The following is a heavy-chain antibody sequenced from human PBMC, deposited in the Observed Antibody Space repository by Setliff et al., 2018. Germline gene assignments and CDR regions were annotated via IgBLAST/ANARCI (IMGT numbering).Heavy chain of an antibody. CDR1: GAAISTYH. V-gene: IGHV4-59*08. J-gene: IGHJ6*03. CDR2: VSYGGST. CDR3: ARTGTTYYYSCMDV. Sequence: SETLSLTCAVSGAAISTYHWSWLRQPPGKGLEWIGYVSYGGSTKYNPSLESRVTISLDAPKNQLSLKLTSVTAADTAVYYCARTGTTYYYSCMDVWGKGTTVTVSS. D-gene: IGHD3-22*01.